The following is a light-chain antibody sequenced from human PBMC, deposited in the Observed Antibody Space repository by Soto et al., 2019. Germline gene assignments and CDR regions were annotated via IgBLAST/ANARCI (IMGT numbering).Light chain of an antibody. CDR2: TDN. J-gene: IGLJ1*01. Sequence: QSVLTQPPSVSGAPGQRVTISCAGSSSNIGAGYDVHWYHQVPGTAPKLLVSTDNHRPSGVPDRLSASKSGASASLAITGLQAEDEAHYYCQSYDKTLTAYVFGTGTKVTVL. CDR3: QSYDKTLTAYV. V-gene: IGLV1-40*01. CDR1: SSNIGAGYD.